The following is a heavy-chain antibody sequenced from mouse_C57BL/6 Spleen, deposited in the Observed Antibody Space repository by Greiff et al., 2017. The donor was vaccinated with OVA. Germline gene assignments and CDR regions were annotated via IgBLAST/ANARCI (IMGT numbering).Heavy chain of an antibody. D-gene: IGHD1-2*01. Sequence: VQVVESGAELARPGASVKMSCKASGYTFTSYTMHWVKQRPGQGLEWIGYINPSSGYTKYNQKFKDKATLTADKSSSTAYMQLSSLTSEDSAVYYCARGTTAFDYWGQGTTLTVSA. J-gene: IGHJ2*01. CDR1: GYTFTSYT. CDR2: INPSSGYT. V-gene: IGHV1-4*01. CDR3: ARGTTAFDY.